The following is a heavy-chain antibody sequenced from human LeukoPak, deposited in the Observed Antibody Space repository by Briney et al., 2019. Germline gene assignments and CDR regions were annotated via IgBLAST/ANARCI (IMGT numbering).Heavy chain of an antibody. J-gene: IGHJ4*02. V-gene: IGHV3-30*02. Sequence: GGSLRLSCAASGFTFSSYGMHWVRQAPGKGLEWVAFIRYDGSNKYYADSVKGRFTISRDNSKNTMYLQMNSLRAEDTAVYCCAPKTGPVRGFDYWGQGTLVTVSS. D-gene: IGHD3-9*01. CDR2: IRYDGSNK. CDR3: APKTGPVRGFDY. CDR1: GFTFSSYG.